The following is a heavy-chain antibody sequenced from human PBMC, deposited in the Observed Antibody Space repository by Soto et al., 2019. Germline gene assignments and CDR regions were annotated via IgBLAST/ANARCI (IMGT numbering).Heavy chain of an antibody. Sequence: SGPTLVNPTQTLTLTCTFSGFSLTTAGLGVVWICQPPGKALEWLAVIYWNEDRRYNPSLRTRLTLTKDTSKNQVVLTMTNVDPMDTATYYCGQRRESYDYSGLDVWGQGTTVTVSS. CDR1: GFSLTTAGLG. J-gene: IGHJ6*02. D-gene: IGHD3-16*01. CDR3: GQRRESYDYSGLDV. CDR2: IYWNEDR. V-gene: IGHV2-5*01.